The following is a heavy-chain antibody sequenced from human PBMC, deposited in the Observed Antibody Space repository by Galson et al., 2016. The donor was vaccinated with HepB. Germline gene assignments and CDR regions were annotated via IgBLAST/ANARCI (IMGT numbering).Heavy chain of an antibody. D-gene: IGHD2/OR15-2a*01. Sequence: SVKVSCKVSGYTVSELSMHWVRQAPGKGLEWMGGFRPDDGERIYAQKFQGRVTMTEDTSTDTAYMELSSLRSEDTAVYYCATDHRVLLKTIFDNWGQGTLVTVSS. V-gene: IGHV1-24*01. CDR1: GYTVSELS. CDR3: ATDHRVLLKTIFDN. CDR2: FRPDDGER. J-gene: IGHJ4*02.